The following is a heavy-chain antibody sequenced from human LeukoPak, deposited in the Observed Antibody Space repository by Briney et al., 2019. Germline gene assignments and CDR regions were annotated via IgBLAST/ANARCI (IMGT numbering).Heavy chain of an antibody. CDR1: GGTFSSYA. CDR2: IIPILGIA. V-gene: IGHV1-69*04. D-gene: IGHD6-13*01. J-gene: IGHJ4*02. Sequence: GASVKVSCKASGGTFSSYAISWVRRAPAQGLEWMGRIIPILGIANYAQKFQGRVTITADKSTSTAYMELSSLGSEDTAVYYCARAGIAAAGFFDYWGQGTLVTVSS. CDR3: ARAGIAAAGFFDY.